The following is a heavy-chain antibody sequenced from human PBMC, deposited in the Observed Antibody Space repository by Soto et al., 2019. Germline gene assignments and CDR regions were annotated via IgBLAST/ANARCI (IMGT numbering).Heavy chain of an antibody. CDR2: IYPGDSDT. CDR1: GYSFTSYW. Sequence: HGESLKISCKGSGYSFTSYWIGWVRQMPGKGLEWMGIIYPGDSDTRYSPSFQGQVTISADKSISTAYLQWSSLKASDTAMYYCALFGEYCSGGSCYPRDYYYYGMDVWGQGTTVTVSS. V-gene: IGHV5-51*01. J-gene: IGHJ6*02. D-gene: IGHD2-15*01. CDR3: ALFGEYCSGGSCYPRDYYYYGMDV.